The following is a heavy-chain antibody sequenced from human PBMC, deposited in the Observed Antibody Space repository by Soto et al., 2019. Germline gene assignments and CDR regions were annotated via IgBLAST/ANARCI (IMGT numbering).Heavy chain of an antibody. CDR3: ASQGAYYDILTGPKTVGAFDI. J-gene: IGHJ3*02. V-gene: IGHV3-7*01. CDR1: GFTFSSYW. CDR2: IKQDGSEK. D-gene: IGHD3-9*01. Sequence: EVQLVESGGGLVQPGGSLRLSCAASGFTFSSYWMSWVRQAPGKGLEGVANIKQDGSEKYYVDSVKGRFTISRDNAKNSLYLQMNSLRAEDTAVYYCASQGAYYDILTGPKTVGAFDIWGQGTMVTVSS.